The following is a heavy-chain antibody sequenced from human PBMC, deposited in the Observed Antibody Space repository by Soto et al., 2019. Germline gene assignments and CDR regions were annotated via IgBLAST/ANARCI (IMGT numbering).Heavy chain of an antibody. J-gene: IGHJ6*02. CDR1: GGSFSGYY. CDR3: ARDRIAAAGSRYYYYYGMDV. V-gene: IGHV4-34*01. D-gene: IGHD6-13*01. Sequence: SETLSLTCAVYGGSFSGYYWSWIRQPPGKGLEWIGEINHSGSTNYNPSLKSRVTVSVDTSKNQFSLKLSSVTAADTAVYYCARDRIAAAGSRYYYYYGMDVWGQGTTVTVSS. CDR2: INHSGST.